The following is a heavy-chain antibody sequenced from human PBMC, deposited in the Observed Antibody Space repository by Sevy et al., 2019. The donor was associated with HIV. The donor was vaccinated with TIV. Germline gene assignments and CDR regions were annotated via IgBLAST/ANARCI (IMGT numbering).Heavy chain of an antibody. V-gene: IGHV3-21*01. CDR1: GFTFSSYS. CDR2: ISSSSSYI. J-gene: IGHJ4*02. Sequence: GSLRLSCAASGFTFSSYSMNWVRQAPGKGLEWVSSISSSSSYIYYADSVKGRFTISRDNAKNSLYLQMNSLRAEDTAVYYCAREDVDIVATIDYWGQRTLVTVSS. D-gene: IGHD5-12*01. CDR3: AREDVDIVATIDY.